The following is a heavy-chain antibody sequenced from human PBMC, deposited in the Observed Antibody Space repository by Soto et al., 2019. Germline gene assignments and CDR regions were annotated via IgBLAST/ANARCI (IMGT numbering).Heavy chain of an antibody. D-gene: IGHD1-26*01. CDR1: GYTFNRHG. Sequence: QVHLVQSGGEVKKPGASVKVSCKASGYTFNRHGITWVRQAPGQGLEWMGWISGYNGDINYEQKFQGRVTLSSDTLTSTVYLELKSLRFDDTAVYYCARVRIVGAREIDFWGQGPVVTVSS. CDR3: ARVRIVGAREIDF. J-gene: IGHJ4*02. CDR2: ISGYNGDI. V-gene: IGHV1-18*04.